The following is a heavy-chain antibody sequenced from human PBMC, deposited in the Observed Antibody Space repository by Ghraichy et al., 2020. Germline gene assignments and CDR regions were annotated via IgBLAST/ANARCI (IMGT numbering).Heavy chain of an antibody. D-gene: IGHD3-10*01. V-gene: IGHV3-64D*06. CDR3: VNGYYYGSGRGYFQH. J-gene: IGHJ1*01. Sequence: GESLNISCSASGFTFSSYAMHWVRQAPGKGLEYVSAISSNGGSTYYADSVKGRFTISRDNSKNTLYLQMSSLRAEDTAVYYCVNGYYYGSGRGYFQHWGQGTLVTVSS. CDR1: GFTFSSYA. CDR2: ISSNGGST.